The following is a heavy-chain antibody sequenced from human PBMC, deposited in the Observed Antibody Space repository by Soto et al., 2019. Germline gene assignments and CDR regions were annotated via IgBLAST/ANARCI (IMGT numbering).Heavy chain of an antibody. D-gene: IGHD2-15*01. CDR3: AVGGLVVVVAATPTTAGY. J-gene: IGHJ4*02. Sequence: QVQLVQSEAEMKKPGASVKVSCKASGYTFTSYAMHWVRQAPGQRLEWMGWINAGNGNTKYSQKFQGRVTITRDTSASTAYMELSSLRSEDTAVYYCAVGGLVVVVAATPTTAGYWGQGTLVTVSS. V-gene: IGHV1-3*01. CDR1: GYTFTSYA. CDR2: INAGNGNT.